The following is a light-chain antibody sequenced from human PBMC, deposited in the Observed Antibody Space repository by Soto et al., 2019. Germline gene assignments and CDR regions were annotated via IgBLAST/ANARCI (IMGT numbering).Light chain of an antibody. J-gene: IGKJ1*01. CDR3: QQCYMGWT. CDR1: QSISGW. Sequence: DIQMTHSPSTLSASVGDRVTITFRASQSISGWLAWYQQKPGKAPKLLIYDVSSLESGVPSRFSGTGSGTEFTFSITSLQPEDFGTYYCQQCYMGWTFGQGTKVDIK. CDR2: DVS. V-gene: IGKV1-5*01.